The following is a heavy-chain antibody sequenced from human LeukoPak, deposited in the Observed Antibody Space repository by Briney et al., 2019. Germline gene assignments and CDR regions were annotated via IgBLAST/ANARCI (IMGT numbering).Heavy chain of an antibody. CDR3: AKARDGSGGYATS. D-gene: IGHD3-10*01. Sequence: GGSLRLSCAASGFTFSSYGMSWVRQAPGKGLEWVSAISGSGGSTYYADSVKGRLTISRDNSKNTLCLQMNSLRAEDTAVYYCAKARDGSGGYATSWGQGTLVTVSS. CDR1: GFTFSSYG. V-gene: IGHV3-23*01. J-gene: IGHJ5*02. CDR2: ISGSGGST.